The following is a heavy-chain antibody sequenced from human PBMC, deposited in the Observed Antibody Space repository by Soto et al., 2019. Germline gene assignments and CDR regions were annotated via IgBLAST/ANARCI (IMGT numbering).Heavy chain of an antibody. CDR2: ISAYNGNT. D-gene: IGHD3-16*02. CDR3: ASPIAQGGELSEVWTNYYGMDV. CDR1: GYTFTSYG. Sequence: ASVKVSCKASGYTFTSYGISWVRQAPGQGLEWMGWISAYNGNTNYAQKLQGRVTMTTDTSTSTAYMELRSLRSDDTAVYYCASPIAQGGELSEVWTNYYGMDVWGQGTTVTVSS. J-gene: IGHJ6*02. V-gene: IGHV1-18*01.